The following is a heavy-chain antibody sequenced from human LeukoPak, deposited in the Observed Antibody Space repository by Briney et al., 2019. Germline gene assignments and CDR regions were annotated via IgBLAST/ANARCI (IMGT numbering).Heavy chain of an antibody. CDR1: GFTFSDYY. V-gene: IGHV3-11*04. CDR2: ISSSGSTI. D-gene: IGHD6-6*01. CDR3: ARGNIAARPSFKQCFQH. J-gene: IGHJ1*01. Sequence: PGGSLRLSCAASGFTFSDYYMSWIRQAPGKGLEWVSYISSSGSTIYYADSVKGRFTISRDNAKNSLYLQMNSLRAEDTAVYYCARGNIAARPSFKQCFQHWGQGTLVTVSS.